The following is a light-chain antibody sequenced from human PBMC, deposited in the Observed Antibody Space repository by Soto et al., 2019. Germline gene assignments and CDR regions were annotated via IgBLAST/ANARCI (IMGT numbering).Light chain of an antibody. CDR3: QQYGSSPPT. Sequence: EIVLTQSPATLSLSPGERATLSCRASQSVSSYLAWYQQKPGQAPRLLFYGASSRATGTPDRFSGSGSGTDFTLTINRLEPEDFALYYCQQYGSSPPTFGQGTKVDI. J-gene: IGKJ1*01. CDR1: QSVSSY. CDR2: GAS. V-gene: IGKV3-20*01.